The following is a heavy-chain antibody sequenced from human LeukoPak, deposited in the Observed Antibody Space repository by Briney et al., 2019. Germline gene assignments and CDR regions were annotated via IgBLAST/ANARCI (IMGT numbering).Heavy chain of an antibody. Sequence: SETLSLTCTVSGASISSSSHYWGWIRQPPGKGLEWIGSIFHRGSTYYNPAFMSRVTLAIDTSKRQFSLDLRSVTAADTAVYYCVRIADVVAAISSDSWGQGTLVTVSS. J-gene: IGHJ4*02. CDR3: VRIADVVAAISSDS. CDR2: IFHRGST. V-gene: IGHV4-39*01. D-gene: IGHD5-12*01. CDR1: GASISSSSHY.